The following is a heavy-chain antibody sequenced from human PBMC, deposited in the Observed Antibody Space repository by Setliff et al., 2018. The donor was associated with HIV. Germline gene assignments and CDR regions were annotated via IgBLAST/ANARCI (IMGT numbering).Heavy chain of an antibody. D-gene: IGHD3-22*01. Sequence: ASVKVSCKASGYTFTSYYLRWVRQAPGQGLEWMGLINPSGGKTSYAKKFQGRLTMTRDTSRSTVYMELSSLRSEDTAMYYCARCYYDSSGPTDAFDIWGQGTVVTVSS. J-gene: IGHJ3*02. CDR1: GYTFTSYY. CDR2: INPSGGKT. V-gene: IGHV1-46*01. CDR3: ARCYYDSSGPTDAFDI.